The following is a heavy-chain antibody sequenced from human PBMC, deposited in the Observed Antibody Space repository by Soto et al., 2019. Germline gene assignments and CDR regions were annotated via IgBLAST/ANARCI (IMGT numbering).Heavy chain of an antibody. V-gene: IGHV1-69*13. J-gene: IGHJ6*02. CDR2: IIPIFGTA. CDR3: ARVVFDYYGSGSYYTREGDYYYYYGMDV. CDR1: GGTFSSYA. Sequence: GASVKVSCKASGGTFSSYAISWARQAPGQGLEWMGGIIPIFGTANYAQKFQGRVTITADESTSTAYMELSSLRSEDTAVYYCARVVFDYYGSGSYYTREGDYYYYYGMDVWGQGTTVTVSS. D-gene: IGHD3-10*01.